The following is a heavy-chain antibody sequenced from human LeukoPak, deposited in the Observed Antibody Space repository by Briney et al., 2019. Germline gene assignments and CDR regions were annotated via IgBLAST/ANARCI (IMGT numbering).Heavy chain of an antibody. D-gene: IGHD3-22*01. J-gene: IGHJ4*02. CDR2: INPSGGST. Sequence: ASVKASCKTSGYTFTNYYMHWVRQAPGQGLEWMGIINPSGGSTSYAQKFQGRVTMTRDMSTSTVYMELSSLRSQDTAVYYCARDSVSYYESSGYYGYWGQGTLVTVSS. V-gene: IGHV1-46*01. CDR3: ARDSVSYYESSGYYGY. CDR1: GYTFTNYY.